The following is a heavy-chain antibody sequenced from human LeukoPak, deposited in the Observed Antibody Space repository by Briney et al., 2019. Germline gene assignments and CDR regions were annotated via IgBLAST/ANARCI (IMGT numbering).Heavy chain of an antibody. V-gene: IGHV1-8*01. D-gene: IGHD1-26*01. CDR2: MNANIGNT. J-gene: IGHJ4*02. CDR1: GYTFTSYE. CDR3: ARGAAVVGATSYFDY. Sequence: ASVKVSCMASGYTFTSYEINWVRQATGPGLEWMGLMNANIGNTGNAQKFQGSVTMTRNTSISTAYMELRSVRSHDTAVYYCARGAAVVGATSYFDYWGQGTLVTVSS.